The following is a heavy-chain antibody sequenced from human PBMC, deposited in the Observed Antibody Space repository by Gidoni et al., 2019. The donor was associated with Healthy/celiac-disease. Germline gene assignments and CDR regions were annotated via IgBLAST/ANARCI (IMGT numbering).Heavy chain of an antibody. CDR1: GYSFPSYC. CDR2: IYPVDSDT. CDR3: ARRGTYDSSGYCDDWYVDL. D-gene: IGHD3-22*01. V-gene: IGHV5-51*01. Sequence: GESLKIPCTGSGYSFPSYCISWVRQIPVKGLEWMGIIYPVDSDTRYSQSFQGQVTISADKSISTAYLKWSSLKASDTAMYYCARRGTYDSSGYCDDWYVDLWGRGTLVTVSS. J-gene: IGHJ2*01.